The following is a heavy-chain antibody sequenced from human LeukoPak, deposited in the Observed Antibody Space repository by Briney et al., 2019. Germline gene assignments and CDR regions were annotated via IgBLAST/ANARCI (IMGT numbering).Heavy chain of an antibody. V-gene: IGHV4-34*01. CDR2: INHSGST. J-gene: IGHJ5*02. Sequence: SETLSLTCAVYGGSFSGYYWSWTRQPPGKGLEWIGEINHSGSTNYNPSLKSRVTISVDTSRNQFSLKLSSVTAADTAVYYCARDGARVYYDILTNYRRGWFDPWGQGTLVTVSS. CDR1: GGSFSGYY. CDR3: ARDGARVYYDILTNYRRGWFDP. D-gene: IGHD3-9*01.